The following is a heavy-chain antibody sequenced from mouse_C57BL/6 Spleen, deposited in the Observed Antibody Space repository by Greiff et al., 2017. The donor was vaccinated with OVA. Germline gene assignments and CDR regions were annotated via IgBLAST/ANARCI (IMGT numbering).Heavy chain of an antibody. D-gene: IGHD1-1*01. CDR1: GYTFTDYY. V-gene: IGHV1-76*01. CDR2: IYPGSGNT. J-gene: IGHJ3*01. Sequence: VKLKESGAELVRPGASVKLSCKASGYTFTDYYINWVKQRPGQGLEWIARIYPGSGNTYYNEKFKGKATHTAEKSSSTAYMQLSSLTSEDSAVYFCARDRSSSFAYWGQGTLVTVSA. CDR3: ARDRSSSFAY.